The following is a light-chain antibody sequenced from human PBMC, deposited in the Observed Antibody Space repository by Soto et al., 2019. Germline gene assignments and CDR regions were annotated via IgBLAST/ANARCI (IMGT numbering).Light chain of an antibody. V-gene: IGKV3-20*01. Sequence: EIVLTQSPGTLSLSPGERATLSCRASQSVSSSYLAWYQQKPGQAPRLLIYGASSMATGIPDSFSGSGSGTDFTLTISRLEPEDFAVYYCQQYGRSLFTFGPGTKVDIK. CDR2: GAS. CDR3: QQYGRSLFT. CDR1: QSVSSSY. J-gene: IGKJ3*01.